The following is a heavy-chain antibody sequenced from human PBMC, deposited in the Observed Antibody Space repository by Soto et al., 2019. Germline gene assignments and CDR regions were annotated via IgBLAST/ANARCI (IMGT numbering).Heavy chain of an antibody. V-gene: IGHV3-33*01. J-gene: IGHJ6*02. CDR1: GFTFSSYG. CDR2: IWYDGSNK. D-gene: IGHD3-3*02. CDR3: ARAAQVIISVSPPSFYYYGMDV. Sequence: GGSLRLSCAASGFTFSSYGMHWVRQAPGKGLEWVAVIWYDGSNKYYADSVKGRFTISRDNSKNTLYLQMNSLRAEDTAVYYCARAAQVIISVSPPSFYYYGMDVWGQGTTVTVSS.